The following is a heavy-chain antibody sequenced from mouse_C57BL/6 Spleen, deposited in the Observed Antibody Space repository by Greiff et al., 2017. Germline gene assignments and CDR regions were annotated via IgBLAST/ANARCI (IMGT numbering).Heavy chain of an antibody. CDR3: ERLVTTNYDMDY. J-gene: IGHJ4*01. V-gene: IGHV5-17*01. CDR1: GFTFSDYG. CDR2: ISRGSSTI. Sequence: EVKLVESGGGLVKPGGSLKLSCAASGFTFSDYGMHWVRQAPEKGLEWVAYISRGSSTIYYADTVKGRITISRVNAKNTLFLQMTSLRSEDTALYYCERLVTTNYDMDYWGQGTSVTVSS. D-gene: IGHD2-2*01.